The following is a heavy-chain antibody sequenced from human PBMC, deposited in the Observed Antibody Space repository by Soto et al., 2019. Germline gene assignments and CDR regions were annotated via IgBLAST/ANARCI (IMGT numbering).Heavy chain of an antibody. J-gene: IGHJ4*02. D-gene: IGHD1-26*01. V-gene: IGHV1-46*01. CDR1: VYPFTSYY. CDR2: INPSGGST. Sequence: ASLNVSCKTSVYPFTSYYVHWVRQAPGQGLEWMGIINPSGGSTSYAQKFQGRVTMTRDTSTSTVYMELSSLRSEDTAVYYCASGGATGYWGQGTLVT. CDR3: ASGGATGY.